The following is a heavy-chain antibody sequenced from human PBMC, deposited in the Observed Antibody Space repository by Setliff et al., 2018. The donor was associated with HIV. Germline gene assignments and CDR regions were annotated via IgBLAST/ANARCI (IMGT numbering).Heavy chain of an antibody. V-gene: IGHV4-38-2*02. CDR3: ARDIQAAGTGWFDP. CDR2: IYQSGCT. J-gene: IGHJ5*02. CDR1: GYSISSGYY. Sequence: PSETLSLTCAVSGYSISSGYYWGWFRQPPGKGLEWFGSIYQSGCTYYNPTLKSRVTISLVTSKNQFSLKLSSVTAADTAVYYCARDIQAAGTGWFDPWGQGTLVTVSS. D-gene: IGHD6-13*01.